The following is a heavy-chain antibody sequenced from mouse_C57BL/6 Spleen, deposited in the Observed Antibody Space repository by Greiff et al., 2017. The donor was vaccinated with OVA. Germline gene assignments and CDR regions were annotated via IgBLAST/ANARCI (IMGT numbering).Heavy chain of an antibody. Sequence: QVQLQQPGAELVKPGASVKMSCTASGYTFTSYWITWVKQRPGQGLEWIGDIYPGSGSTNYNEKFKSKATLTVDTSSSTAYMQLSSLTSEDSAVYYCANNPPYYYGSLNWYFDVWGTGTTVTVSS. CDR3: ANNPPYYYGSLNWYFDV. V-gene: IGHV1-55*01. D-gene: IGHD1-1*01. J-gene: IGHJ1*03. CDR2: IYPGSGST. CDR1: GYTFTSYW.